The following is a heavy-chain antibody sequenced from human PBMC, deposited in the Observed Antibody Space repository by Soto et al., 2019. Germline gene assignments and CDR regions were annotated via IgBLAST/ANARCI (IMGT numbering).Heavy chain of an antibody. CDR2: INAGNGNT. V-gene: IGHV1-3*01. CDR3: AHSPLGVVAARFDY. Sequence: ASVKVSCKASGYTFTSYAMHWVRQAPGQRLEWMGWINAGNGNTKYSQKFQGRLTITKDTSKNQVVLTMTNMDPVDTATYYCAHSPLGVVAARFDYLGQGTLVTVSS. J-gene: IGHJ4*02. CDR1: GYTFTSYA. D-gene: IGHD2-15*01.